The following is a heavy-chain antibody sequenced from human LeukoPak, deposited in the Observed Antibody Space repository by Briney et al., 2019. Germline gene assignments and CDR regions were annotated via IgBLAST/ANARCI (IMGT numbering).Heavy chain of an antibody. J-gene: IGHJ4*02. CDR2: INPSGGST. V-gene: IGHV1-46*01. D-gene: IGHD6-19*01. CDR3: ARGSGGSGWYVSAGLGFDY. Sequence: ASVKVSCKASGYTFTSYYMHWVRQAPGQGLEWMGIINPSGGSTSYAQKFQGRVTMTRDTSTSTVYMELSSLRSEDTAVYYCARGSGGSGWYVSAGLGFDYWGRGTLVTVSS. CDR1: GYTFTSYY.